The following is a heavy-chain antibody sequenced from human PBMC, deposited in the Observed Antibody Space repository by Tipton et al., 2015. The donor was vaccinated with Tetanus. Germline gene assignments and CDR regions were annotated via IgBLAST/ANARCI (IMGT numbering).Heavy chain of an antibody. D-gene: IGHD2-2*01. CDR1: GFTFSNYA. CDR2: ISVRGGHT. V-gene: IGHV3-23*01. J-gene: IGHJ4*02. Sequence: SLRLSCAASGFTFSNYAMAWVRQAPGKGLEWVSGISVRGGHTYYADPVKGRFTISRDNAKNSLLLQMNSLRAEDTAVYYCARGLCTSSSCPKHFFDYWGQGTLVTVSS. CDR3: ARGLCTSSSCPKHFFDY.